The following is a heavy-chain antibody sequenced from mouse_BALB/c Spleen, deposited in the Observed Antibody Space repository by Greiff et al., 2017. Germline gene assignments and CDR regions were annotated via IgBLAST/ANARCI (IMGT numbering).Heavy chain of an antibody. CDR2: IDPENGDT. Sequence: VQLQQSGAELVRSGASVKLSCTASGFNIKDYYMHWVKQRPEQGLEWIGWIDPENGDTEYAPKFQGKATMTADTSSNTAYLQLSSLTSEDTAVYYCNENDAHYAMDYWGQGTSVTVSS. J-gene: IGHJ4*01. CDR3: NENDAHYAMDY. D-gene: IGHD2-3*01. CDR1: GFNIKDYY. V-gene: IGHV14-4*02.